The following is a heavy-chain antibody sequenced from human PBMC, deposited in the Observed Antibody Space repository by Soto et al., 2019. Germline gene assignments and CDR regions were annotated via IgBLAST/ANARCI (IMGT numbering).Heavy chain of an antibody. CDR3: TRANYDVWSGYSNYFGMDV. V-gene: IGHV3-21*01. CDR2: ISSSSLYI. J-gene: IGHJ6*02. CDR1: GFTFSNYT. Sequence: EVQLVESGGGLVKPGGSLRVSCAASGFTFSNYTMNWVRQAPGKGLEWVSAISSSSLYIYYADSVKGRFTISRDNAKNSVYLQITSLGAEDTAVYYCTRANYDVWSGYSNYFGMDVWGQGTTVTVSS. D-gene: IGHD3-3*01.